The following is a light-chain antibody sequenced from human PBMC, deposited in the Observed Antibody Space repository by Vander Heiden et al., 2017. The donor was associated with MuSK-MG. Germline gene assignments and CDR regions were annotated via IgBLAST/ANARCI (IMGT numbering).Light chain of an antibody. V-gene: IGLV1-44*01. Sequence: QSVLTQPPPASGTPGQRVTFSCSGSSSNSGSNSVTWYQHLPRTAPRLLIYSNTQRPSGVPDRFSGSKAGTSASLAISGLQSEDEADYYCAAWDDSLNGPIFGGGTKLTVL. CDR1: SSNSGSNS. CDR3: AAWDDSLNGPI. CDR2: SNT. J-gene: IGLJ2*01.